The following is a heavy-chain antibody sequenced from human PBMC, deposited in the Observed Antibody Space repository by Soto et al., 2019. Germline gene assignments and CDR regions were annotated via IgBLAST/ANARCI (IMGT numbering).Heavy chain of an antibody. CDR3: ARVLSLGSTWYFDY. CDR1: ASSITDASY. Sequence: SETLSLTCTVSASSITDASYWGCIRQPPGKGLEWIGSPHHGGGTYYNPSLKSRVTIPVDTSKNQLSLKLTSVAAADAAVYYCARVLSLGSTWYFDYWGQGTQVTVSS. J-gene: IGHJ4*02. D-gene: IGHD6-13*01. V-gene: IGHV4-38-2*02. CDR2: PHHGGGT.